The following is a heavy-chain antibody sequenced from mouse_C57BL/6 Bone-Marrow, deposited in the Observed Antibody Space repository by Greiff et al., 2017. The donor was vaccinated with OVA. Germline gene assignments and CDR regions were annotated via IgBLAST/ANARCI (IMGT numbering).Heavy chain of an antibody. CDR2: INYDGSST. CDR1: GFTFSDYY. J-gene: IGHJ2*01. Sequence: EVNLVESEGGLVQPGSSMKLSCTASGFTFSDYYMAWVRQVPEKGLEWVANINYDGSSTYYLDSLKSRFIISRDNAKNILYLQMSSLKSEDTATYYCARDRLYYFDYWGQGTTLTVSS. V-gene: IGHV5-16*01. CDR3: ARDRLYYFDY.